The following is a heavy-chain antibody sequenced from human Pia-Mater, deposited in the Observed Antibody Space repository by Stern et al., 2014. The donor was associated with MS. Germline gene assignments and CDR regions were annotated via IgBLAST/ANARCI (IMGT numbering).Heavy chain of an antibody. V-gene: IGHV5-51*01. CDR3: ARQTTGWYSDY. CDR1: GYNFNIYW. J-gene: IGHJ4*02. CDR2: IYPGDSDT. D-gene: IGHD6-19*01. Sequence: VQLVQSGPEVRKPGESLKISCKGSGYNFNIYWIAWVRQMPGKGLEWMGIIYPGDSDTRYSPSFQGHVTSAVDKSISTAYLHLSGLNASDTAMYYCARQTTGWYSDYWGQGTLVAVSS.